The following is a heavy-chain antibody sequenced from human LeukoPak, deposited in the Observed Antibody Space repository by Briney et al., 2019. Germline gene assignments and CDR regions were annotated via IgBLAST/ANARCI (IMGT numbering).Heavy chain of an antibody. D-gene: IGHD4-17*01. J-gene: IGHJ4*02. Sequence: PGGSLRLSCAASGFTFSSYWINWVGKAPGKGLLWVSRINSDGSSTSYADSVKGRFTISRDNAKNTLYLQMNSLRAEDTAVYYCARDIYGDYLDYWGQGTLVTVSS. CDR3: ARDIYGDYLDY. CDR2: INSDGSST. CDR1: GFTFSSYW. V-gene: IGHV3-74*01.